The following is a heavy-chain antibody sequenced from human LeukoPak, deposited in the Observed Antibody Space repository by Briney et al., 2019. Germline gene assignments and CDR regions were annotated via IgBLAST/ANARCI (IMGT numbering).Heavy chain of an antibody. Sequence: SETLSLTCAVYGGSFSGYYWSWIRQPPGKGLEWIGEINHSGSTNYNPSLKSRVTISVDTSKNQFSLKLSSVTAADTAVYYCARGQFYGSGSYPTYYYYYSGMDVWGQGTTVTVSS. CDR2: INHSGST. D-gene: IGHD3-10*01. CDR3: ARGQFYGSGSYPTYYYYYSGMDV. CDR1: GGSFSGYY. V-gene: IGHV4-34*01. J-gene: IGHJ6*02.